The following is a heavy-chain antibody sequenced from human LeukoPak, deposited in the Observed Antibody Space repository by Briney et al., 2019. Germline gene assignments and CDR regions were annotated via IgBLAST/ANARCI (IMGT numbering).Heavy chain of an antibody. CDR2: ISSSGVST. J-gene: IGHJ5*02. Sequence: GGSLRLSCAATGFTFSSYAMSWVRQAPGKGLEWVSTISSSGVSTYYADSVKGRFTISRDNSKNTLYLQMNSLRAEDTAVYYCARDLVDLNWFDPWGQGTLVTVSS. V-gene: IGHV3-23*01. CDR1: GFTFSSYA. CDR3: ARDLVDLNWFDP. D-gene: IGHD2-21*01.